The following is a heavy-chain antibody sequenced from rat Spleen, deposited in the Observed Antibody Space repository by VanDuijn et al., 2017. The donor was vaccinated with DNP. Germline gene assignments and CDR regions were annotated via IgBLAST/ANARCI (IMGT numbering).Heavy chain of an antibody. D-gene: IGHD1-11*01. J-gene: IGHJ4*01. CDR3: TTFEGRNA. CDR1: GFTFSDYN. V-gene: IGHV5S10*01. Sequence: EVQLVESGGGLVQPGRSLKLSCAASGFTFSDYNMAWVRQAPKKGLEWVATIIYDGTRTYYRDFVKGRFTISRDNAKSTLYLQIDSLRSEDTATYYCTTFEGRNAWGQGTSVTVSS. CDR2: IIYDGTRT.